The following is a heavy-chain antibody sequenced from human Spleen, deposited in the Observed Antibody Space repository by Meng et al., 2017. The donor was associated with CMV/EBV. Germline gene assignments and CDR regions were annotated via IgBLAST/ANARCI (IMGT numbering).Heavy chain of an antibody. V-gene: IGHV3-73*01. CDR2: IRSKGNNYAT. J-gene: IGHJ4*02. D-gene: IGHD3-22*01. CDR1: GSA. CDR3: TRHEDYYDSSGYHKRRFDY. Sequence: GSAMHWVSQASGKGLEWVGRIRSKGNNYATAYAASVKGRFIISRDDSKNTAYLQMNSLKTEDTAVYYCTRHEDYYDSSGYHKRRFDYWGRGNLVTVSS.